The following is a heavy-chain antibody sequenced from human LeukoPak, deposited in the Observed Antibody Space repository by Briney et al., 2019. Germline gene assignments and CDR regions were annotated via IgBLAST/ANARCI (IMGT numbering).Heavy chain of an antibody. D-gene: IGHD6-19*01. CDR2: IYTSGST. V-gene: IGHV4-4*07. CDR1: GGSFSSYY. Sequence: SETLSLTCTVSGGSFSSYYWNWIRQPAGKGLEWIGRIYTSGSTNYNPSLKSRVTMSVDTSKNQFSLKLSSVTAADTAVYYCARARVAVAGFHAFDIWGQGTMVTVSS. CDR3: ARARVAVAGFHAFDI. J-gene: IGHJ3*02.